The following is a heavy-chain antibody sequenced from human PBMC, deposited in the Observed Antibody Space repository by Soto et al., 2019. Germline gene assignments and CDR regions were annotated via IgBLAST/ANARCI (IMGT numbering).Heavy chain of an antibody. CDR2: ISGSGGST. V-gene: IGHV3-23*01. CDR3: APGAPVVVPAAIGY. Sequence: GESLKISCAASGFTFSSYAMSWVRQAPGKGLEWVSAISGSGGSTYYADSVKGRFTISRDNSKNTLYLQMNSLRAEDTGVYYCAPGAPVVVPAAIGYWGQGTLVTVSS. D-gene: IGHD2-2*02. J-gene: IGHJ4*02. CDR1: GFTFSSYA.